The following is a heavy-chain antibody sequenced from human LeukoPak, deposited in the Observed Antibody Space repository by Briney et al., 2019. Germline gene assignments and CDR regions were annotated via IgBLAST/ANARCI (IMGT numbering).Heavy chain of an antibody. Sequence: PGGSLRLSCAASGFTFDDYAMHWVRKAPGKGLEWVSLISGDGGSTYYADSVKGRFTISRDNSKNSLYPQMNSLRTEDTALYYCAKGYSSGGYENYYFDDWGQGALVTVS. V-gene: IGHV3-43*02. CDR3: AKGYSSGGYENYYFDD. D-gene: IGHD6-19*01. CDR2: ISGDGGST. CDR1: GFTFDDYA. J-gene: IGHJ4*02.